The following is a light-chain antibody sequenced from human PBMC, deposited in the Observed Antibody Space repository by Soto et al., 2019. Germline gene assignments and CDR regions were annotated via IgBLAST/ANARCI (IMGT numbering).Light chain of an antibody. Sequence: QSALTQPASVSGSPGQSIIISCTGTSSDVGAYNYVSWYQQHPGRAPRLMIYDVINRPSGVSDRFSGSKSGNTASLTISALQAEDEADYSCSSFTGSSTLYVFGSGTKLTVL. V-gene: IGLV2-14*03. CDR1: SSDVGAYNY. CDR2: DVI. CDR3: SSFTGSSTLYV. J-gene: IGLJ1*01.